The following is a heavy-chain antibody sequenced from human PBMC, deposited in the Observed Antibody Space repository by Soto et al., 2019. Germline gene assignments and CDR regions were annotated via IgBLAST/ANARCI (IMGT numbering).Heavy chain of an antibody. CDR3: ARGLLDYGSYYFDY. Sequence: VQLVESGGGLVQPGGSLRLSCAASGFTFSSYDMPWVRQATGKGLEWVSAIGTAGDTYYPGSVKGRFTISRENAKNSLYLQMNSLRAGDTAVYYCARGLLDYGSYYFDYWGQGTLVTVSS. CDR2: IGTAGDT. D-gene: IGHD4-17*01. V-gene: IGHV3-13*01. J-gene: IGHJ4*02. CDR1: GFTFSSYD.